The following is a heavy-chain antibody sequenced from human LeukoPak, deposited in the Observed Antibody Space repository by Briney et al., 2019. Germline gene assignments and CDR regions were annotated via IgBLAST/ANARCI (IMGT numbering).Heavy chain of an antibody. D-gene: IGHD6-6*01. Sequence: GGSLRLSCAASGFTFSSYAMSGVRQAPGKGLEWVAVISYDGSNKYYSDSVKGRFTISRDNSKNTLYLQMNSLRAEDTAVYYCARNPDIDIAARQNSWFDPWGQGTLVTVSS. CDR1: GFTFSSYA. CDR3: ARNPDIDIAARQNSWFDP. V-gene: IGHV3-30-3*01. J-gene: IGHJ5*02. CDR2: ISYDGSNK.